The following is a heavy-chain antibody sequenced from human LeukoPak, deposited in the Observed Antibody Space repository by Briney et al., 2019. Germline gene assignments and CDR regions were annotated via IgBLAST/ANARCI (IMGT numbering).Heavy chain of an antibody. Sequence: SETLSLTCTVSGGSINSYYWSWIRQPPGKGLEWIGYIYYTGNTDYNPSLKSRITISIDTSEKHFSLKLSSVTAAGTAVYYCARRAGDTSGYYPVWGQGVLVTVSS. D-gene: IGHD3-22*01. CDR1: GGSINSYY. V-gene: IGHV4-59*08. J-gene: IGHJ4*02. CDR2: IYYTGNT. CDR3: ARRAGDTSGYYPV.